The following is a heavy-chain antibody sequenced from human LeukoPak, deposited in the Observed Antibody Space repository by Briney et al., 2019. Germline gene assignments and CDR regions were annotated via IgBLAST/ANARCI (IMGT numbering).Heavy chain of an antibody. CDR2: IYYSGST. D-gene: IGHD3-10*01. Sequence: PSETLSLTCTVSGGSISSSGYYWGWIRQPPGKGLAWIGSIYYSGSTYYNPSLKSRVTISVDTSKNQFSLRLNSVTAADTAVYYCARERMVRGVIIHDAFDIWGQGTMVTVSS. J-gene: IGHJ3*02. CDR3: ARERMVRGVIIHDAFDI. V-gene: IGHV4-39*07. CDR1: GGSISSSGYY.